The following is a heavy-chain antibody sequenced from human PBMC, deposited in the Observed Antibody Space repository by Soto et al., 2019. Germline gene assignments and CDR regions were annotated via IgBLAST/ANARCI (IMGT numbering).Heavy chain of an antibody. D-gene: IGHD6-13*01. CDR3: ARDFYSSSHNRHYYYYGMDV. CDR2: IYYSGST. CDR1: GGSISSYY. J-gene: IGHJ6*02. V-gene: IGHV4-59*01. Sequence: QVQLQESGPGLVKPSETLSLTCTVSGGSISSYYWSWIRQPPGKGLEWIGYIYYSGSTNYNPSLKSGVTISVDTSKNQFSLKLSSVTAADTAVYYCARDFYSSSHNRHYYYYGMDVWGQGTTVTVSS.